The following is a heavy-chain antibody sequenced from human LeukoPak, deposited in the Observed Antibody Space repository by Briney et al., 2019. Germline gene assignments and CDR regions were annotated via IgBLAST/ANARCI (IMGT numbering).Heavy chain of an antibody. D-gene: IGHD3-22*01. CDR2: ISSSGSTI. CDR1: GFTFSDYY. CDR3: ARADGSGYYPGYFDY. J-gene: IGHJ4*02. V-gene: IGHV3-11*01. Sequence: GGSLRLSCAASGFTFSDYYMGWIRQAPGKGLEWVSYISSSGSTIYYADSVKGRFTISRDNAKNSLYLQMNSLRAEDTAVYYCARADGSGYYPGYFDYWGQGTLVTVSS.